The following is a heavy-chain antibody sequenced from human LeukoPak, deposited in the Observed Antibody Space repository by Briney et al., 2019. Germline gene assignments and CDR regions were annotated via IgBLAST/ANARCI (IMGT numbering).Heavy chain of an antibody. D-gene: IGHD2-2*01. CDR2: IIPIFGTA. V-gene: IGHV1-69*13. Sequence: VASVKVSCKASGGTSSSYAISWVRQAPGQGLEWMGGIIPIFGTANYAQKFQGRVTITADESTSTAYMELSSLRSEDTAVYYCASGLQYCSSTSCPFLYYYGMDVWGQGTTVTVSS. CDR3: ASGLQYCSSTSCPFLYYYGMDV. CDR1: GGTSSSYA. J-gene: IGHJ6*02.